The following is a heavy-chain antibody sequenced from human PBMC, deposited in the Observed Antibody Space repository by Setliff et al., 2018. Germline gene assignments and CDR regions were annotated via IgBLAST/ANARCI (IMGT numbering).Heavy chain of an antibody. CDR3: ARAPSSSSASWFDP. D-gene: IGHD6-6*01. J-gene: IGHJ5*02. CDR2: INEDGSVT. V-gene: IGHV3-7*01. CDR1: GFSFSNYW. Sequence: PGGSLRLSCAASGFSFSNYWMSWVRQAPGKGLEWVANINEDGSVTSYVDSVKGRFTISRDNAKNSLYLQMNSLRAEDTAVYYCARAPSSSSASWFDPWGQGTLVTVSS.